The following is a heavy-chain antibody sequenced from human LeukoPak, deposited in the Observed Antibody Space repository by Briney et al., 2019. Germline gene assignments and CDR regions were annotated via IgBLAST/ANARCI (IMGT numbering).Heavy chain of an antibody. CDR1: GRSITSGSYY. Sequence: PWETLSLTCTVCGRSITSGSYYWAWIRQSPGTGLEWIGSIFQTGTTYYNPSLESRVTLSVDSSNNQISLNLNSVIAADTAMYFCARGGFYGHPFEFGGQGILVIVSA. J-gene: IGHJ4*02. D-gene: IGHD3-10*01. V-gene: IGHV4-39*07. CDR3: ARGGFYGHPFEF. CDR2: IFQTGTT.